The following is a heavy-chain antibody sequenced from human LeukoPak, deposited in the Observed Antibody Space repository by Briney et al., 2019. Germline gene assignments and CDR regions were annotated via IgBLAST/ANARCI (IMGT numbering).Heavy chain of an antibody. CDR1: GFTLSSYW. Sequence: GGSLRLSCAASGFTLSSYWMSWVRQAPGKGLEWVANIKQDGSEKYYVDSVKGRFTISRDNAKNSLYLQMNSLRAEDTAVYYCARDPYSSGWYGNENYYWFDLWGQGTLVTVSS. D-gene: IGHD6-19*01. CDR3: ARDPYSSGWYGNENYYWFDL. J-gene: IGHJ5*02. CDR2: IKQDGSEK. V-gene: IGHV3-7*01.